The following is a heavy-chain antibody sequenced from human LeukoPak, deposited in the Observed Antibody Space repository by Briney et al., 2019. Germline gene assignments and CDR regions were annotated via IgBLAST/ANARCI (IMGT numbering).Heavy chain of an antibody. Sequence: GGSLRLSCAASGFTFSSYSMNWVRQAPGKGLEWVSSISSSSTYIYYADSLKGRFTISRDNAKNSLYLQMNSLRAEDTAVHYCARDQSGSSNDYWGQGTLVTVSS. D-gene: IGHD6-13*01. CDR3: ARDQSGSSNDY. CDR1: GFTFSSYS. J-gene: IGHJ4*02. CDR2: ISSSSTYI. V-gene: IGHV3-21*01.